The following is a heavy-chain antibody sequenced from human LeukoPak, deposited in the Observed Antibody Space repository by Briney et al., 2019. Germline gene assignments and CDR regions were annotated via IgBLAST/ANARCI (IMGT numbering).Heavy chain of an antibody. V-gene: IGHV4-59*02. CDR2: MYYSGST. CDR1: GGSVSSYY. CDR3: AREGRNSSSWTRLFDY. D-gene: IGHD6-13*01. Sequence: SETLSLTCTVSGGSVSSYYWSWIRQPPGKGLEWIGYMYYSGSTNYNPSLKSRVTISIDTSKNQFSLKLNSVTAADTAVYYCAREGRNSSSWTRLFDYWGQGTLVTVSS. J-gene: IGHJ4*02.